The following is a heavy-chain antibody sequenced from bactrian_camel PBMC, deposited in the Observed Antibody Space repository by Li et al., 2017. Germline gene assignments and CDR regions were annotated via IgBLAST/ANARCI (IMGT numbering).Heavy chain of an antibody. CDR2: TSRDGIT. Sequence: VQLVKSGGGSVQAGGSLKLSCVAPDHIFGSCQMGWFRQAPGKERELVSTTSRDGITNYADSVNGRITISRDIAKNTVYLQMNSLKPEDTAMYYCAADYCGTEYGLIGRVDFAYWGQGTQVTVS. CDR3: AADYCGTEYGLIGRVDFAY. D-gene: IGHD3*01. J-gene: IGHJ6*01. V-gene: IGHV3S53*01. CDR1: DHIFGSCQ.